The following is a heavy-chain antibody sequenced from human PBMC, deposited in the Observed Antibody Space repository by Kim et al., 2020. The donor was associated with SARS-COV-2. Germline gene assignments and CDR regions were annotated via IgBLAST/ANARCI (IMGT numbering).Heavy chain of an antibody. D-gene: IGHD6-13*01. Sequence: HPSLKMRVTLSVDTSKNPFSLKLSSVTAADTAVYYCAQTLAAAAYNWFDPWGQGTLVTVSS. CDR3: AQTLAAAAYNWFDP. V-gene: IGHV4-39*01. J-gene: IGHJ5*02.